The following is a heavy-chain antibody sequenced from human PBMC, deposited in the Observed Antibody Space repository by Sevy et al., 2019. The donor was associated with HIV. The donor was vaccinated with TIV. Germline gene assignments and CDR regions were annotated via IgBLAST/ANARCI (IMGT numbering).Heavy chain of an antibody. D-gene: IGHD2-21*01. CDR3: AKDIGCGWGQGCYYSGMDV. V-gene: IGHV3-9*01. CDR2: ISSNSGNI. CDR1: GFKFNDFA. Sequence: GGSLRLSCAASGFKFNDFAMHWVRQAPGKGLEWVSGISSNSGNIDYEDSVKGRFTISRDNAKNSLYLQMNSLRTEDTALYYCAKDIGCGWGQGCYYSGMDVWGQGTTVTVSS. J-gene: IGHJ6*02.